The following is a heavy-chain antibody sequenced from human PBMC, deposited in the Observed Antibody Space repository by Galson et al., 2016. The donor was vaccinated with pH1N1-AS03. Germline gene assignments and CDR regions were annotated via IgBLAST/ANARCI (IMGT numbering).Heavy chain of an antibody. CDR1: GFTFSDFD. CDR3: SRDPHGLDV. Sequence: SLRLSCAASGFTFSDFDMHWVRQVSRKGLEWVSGIGSAGDTYYAASVKGRFTISRENAKNSLYLQMSSVTAGETVVYYCSRDPHGLDVWGQGTAVTVSS. CDR2: IGSAGDT. J-gene: IGHJ6*02. V-gene: IGHV3-13*01.